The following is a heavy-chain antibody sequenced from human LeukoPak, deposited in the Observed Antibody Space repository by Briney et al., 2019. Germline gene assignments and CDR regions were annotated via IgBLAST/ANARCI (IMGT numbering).Heavy chain of an antibody. CDR2: IYSRGGIYSSGNT. J-gene: IGHJ5*02. CDR3: ARGPTISPTREFGP. CDR1: GVSITSNN. D-gene: IGHD4/OR15-4a*01. Sequence: AETLTLTCSVSGVSITSNNWSWIRQPAGKGLEWIGRIYSRGGIYSSGNTNYNPSLNSRVTMSVAPSKNQFFLNLRSVTAVDTAVYYCARGPTISPTREFGPWGQGTLVTVSS. V-gene: IGHV4-4*07.